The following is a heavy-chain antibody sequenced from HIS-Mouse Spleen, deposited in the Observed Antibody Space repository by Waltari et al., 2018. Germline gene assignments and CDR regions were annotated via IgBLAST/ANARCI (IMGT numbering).Heavy chain of an antibody. J-gene: IGHJ2*01. V-gene: IGHV4-39*07. D-gene: IGHD6-13*01. CDR1: GGSISSSSYY. Sequence: QLQLQESGPGLVKPSETLSLTCTVSGGSISSSSYYWGWIRQPPGKGLEWIGSIDYSGSTYDNPSLTSRVTRSVDTSKNQFSLKLGAVTAADTAVYYCAREIPYSSSWYDWYFDLWGRGTLVTVSS. CDR2: IDYSGST. CDR3: AREIPYSSSWYDWYFDL.